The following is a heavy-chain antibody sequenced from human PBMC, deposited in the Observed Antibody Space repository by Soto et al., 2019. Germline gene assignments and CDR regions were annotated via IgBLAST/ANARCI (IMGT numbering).Heavy chain of an antibody. CDR1: GYTFTSYG. D-gene: IGHD2-21*01. J-gene: IGHJ6*02. CDR3: ARGAFCGGAPGCRDMDV. CDR2: ISAYNGNT. V-gene: IGHV1-18*01. Sequence: ASVKVSCKASGYTFTSYGISWVRQAPGQGLEWMGRISAYNGNTDHAQKFQGRLTMTTDTSTSTAYMELRSLRSDDTAGYYCARGAFCGGAPGCRDMDVWGQGTTVTVSS.